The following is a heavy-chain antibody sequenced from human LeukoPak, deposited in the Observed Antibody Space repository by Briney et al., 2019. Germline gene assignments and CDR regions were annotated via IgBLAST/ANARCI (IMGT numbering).Heavy chain of an antibody. D-gene: IGHD3-10*01. CDR2: ISSRSSTI. CDR3: ARDGYYYGSGSYYKVDFDY. CDR1: GFTFSSYS. J-gene: IGHJ4*02. V-gene: IGHV3-48*01. Sequence: GGSLRLSCAASGFTFSSYSMNWVRQAPGKGLEWVSYISSRSSTIYYADSVRGRFTISRDNAKNSLYLQMNSLRAEDTAVYYCARDGYYYGSGSYYKVDFDYWGQGTLVTVSS.